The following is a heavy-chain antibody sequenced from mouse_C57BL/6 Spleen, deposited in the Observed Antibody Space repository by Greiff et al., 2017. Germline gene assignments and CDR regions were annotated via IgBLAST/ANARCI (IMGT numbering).Heavy chain of an antibody. CDR2: INPSRGYT. CDR1: GYTFTSYW. CDR3: ARDGYCDY. D-gene: IGHD2-3*01. V-gene: IGHV1-7*01. Sequence: VKLMESGAELAKPGASVKLSCKASGYTFTSYWMHWVKQRPGQGLEWMGDINPSRGYTKYNQKFKDKGKLTADKSSSTAYMQLSSLTYEDSAFYYCARDGYCDYWGQGTTLTVSS. J-gene: IGHJ2*01.